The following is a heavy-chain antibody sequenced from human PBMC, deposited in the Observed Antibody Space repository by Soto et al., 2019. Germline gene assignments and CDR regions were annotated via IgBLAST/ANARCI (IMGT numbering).Heavy chain of an antibody. CDR2: ISWNSGSI. Sequence: EVQLVESGGGLVQPGRSLRLSCAASGFTFDDYAMHWVRQAPGKGLEWVSGISWNSGSIGYADSVKGRFTISRDNAKNSLYLQMNSLRAEDTALYYCAKDFEAAGTTAFDIWGQGTMVTFSS. V-gene: IGHV3-9*01. CDR3: AKDFEAAGTTAFDI. CDR1: GFTFDDYA. J-gene: IGHJ3*02. D-gene: IGHD6-13*01.